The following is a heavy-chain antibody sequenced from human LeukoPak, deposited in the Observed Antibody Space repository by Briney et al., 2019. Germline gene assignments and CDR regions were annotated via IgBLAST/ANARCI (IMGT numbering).Heavy chain of an antibody. CDR1: GFTFSSYA. Sequence: PGGSLRLSCAASGFTFSSYALSWVRQAPGKGLEWVSAVNGGGGSTYYADSVKGRFTVSRDNSKNTLFLQMNSLRAEDTAVYYCAKDGGLWVSAHWGDSWGRGTLVTVSS. J-gene: IGHJ4*02. CDR3: AKDGGLWVSAHWGDS. D-gene: IGHD7-27*01. CDR2: VNGGGGST. V-gene: IGHV3-23*01.